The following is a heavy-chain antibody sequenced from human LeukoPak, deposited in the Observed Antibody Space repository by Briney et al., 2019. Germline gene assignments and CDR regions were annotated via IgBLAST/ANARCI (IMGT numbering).Heavy chain of an antibody. V-gene: IGHV1-69*04. J-gene: IGHJ6*02. Sequence: SVKVYCKASGGTFSSYAISWGRQAPGQGLEWMGRIIPIFGIANYAQKFQGRVTITADKSTSTAYMELSSLRSEDTAVYYCARDGYCSGGSCLQAKYYYYYGMDVWGQGTTVTVSS. D-gene: IGHD2-15*01. CDR1: GGTFSSYA. CDR3: ARDGYCSGGSCLQAKYYYYYGMDV. CDR2: IIPIFGIA.